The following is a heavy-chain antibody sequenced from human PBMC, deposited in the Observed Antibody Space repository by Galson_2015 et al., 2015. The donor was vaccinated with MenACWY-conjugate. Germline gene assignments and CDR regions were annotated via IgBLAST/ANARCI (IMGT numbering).Heavy chain of an antibody. D-gene: IGHD3-22*01. V-gene: IGHV3-7*03. CDR2: IKEDGSEK. CDR3: VRAGEVVAATRHYDSSGYEGGYFDL. Sequence: SLRLSCAASGFTFSGYWMSWVRQAPGKGLEWVANIKEDGSEKYYVDSVKGRFTISRDNAKNSLYLQMNSLRAEDTAVFYCVRAGEVVAATRHYDSSGYEGGYFDLWGRGTLVTVSS. J-gene: IGHJ2*01. CDR1: GFTFSGYW.